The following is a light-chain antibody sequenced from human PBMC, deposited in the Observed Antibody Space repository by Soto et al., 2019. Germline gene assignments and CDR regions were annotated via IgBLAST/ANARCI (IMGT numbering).Light chain of an antibody. Sequence: DIQMTQSPSSLSASVGDKVTITCRASQSISSSLNWYQQKSGKAPNLLIYGVSRLQGGVPSRFSSSGSGTDFTLSISSLQPEDFATYYCQQSYTAPSITFGQGTRLEIK. CDR1: QSISSS. V-gene: IGKV1-39*01. J-gene: IGKJ5*01. CDR3: QQSYTAPSIT. CDR2: GVS.